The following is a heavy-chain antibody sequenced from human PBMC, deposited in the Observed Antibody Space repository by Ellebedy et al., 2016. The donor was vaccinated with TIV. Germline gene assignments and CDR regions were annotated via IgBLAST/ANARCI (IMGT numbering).Heavy chain of an antibody. Sequence: ASVKVSXXASGYIFTSYAMHWVRQAPGQRLEWMGWINAGNGNTKYSQKFQGRVTITRDTSASTAYMELSSLRSEDTAVYYCARDYYDSSGYYPDYWGQGTLVTVSS. J-gene: IGHJ4*02. CDR3: ARDYYDSSGYYPDY. CDR1: GYIFTSYA. D-gene: IGHD3-22*01. V-gene: IGHV1-3*01. CDR2: INAGNGNT.